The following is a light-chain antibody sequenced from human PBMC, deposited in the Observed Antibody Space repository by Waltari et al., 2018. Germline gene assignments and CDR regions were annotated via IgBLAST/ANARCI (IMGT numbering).Light chain of an antibody. CDR2: GAS. Sequence: ATLSCRASQSVSSNLAWYQQKPGQAPRLLIYGASTRATGIPARFSGSGSGTEFTLTISSLQSEDFAVYYCQQYNNWLEVTFGGGTKVEIK. J-gene: IGKJ4*01. CDR3: QQYNNWLEVT. V-gene: IGKV3-15*01. CDR1: QSVSSN.